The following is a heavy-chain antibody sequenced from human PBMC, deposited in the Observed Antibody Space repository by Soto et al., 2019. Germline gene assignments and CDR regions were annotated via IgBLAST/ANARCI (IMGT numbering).Heavy chain of an antibody. V-gene: IGHV4-4*02. J-gene: IGHJ6*02. CDR2: IYHSGST. Sequence: PSETLSLTCAVSGGSISSSNWWSWVRQPPGKGLEWIGEIYHSGSTNYNPSLKSRVTISVDKSKNQFSLKLSYVTAADTAVYYCARDLRITMVRGEDYYYGMDVWGQGTPVTVSS. CDR1: GGSISSSNW. D-gene: IGHD3-10*01. CDR3: ARDLRITMVRGEDYYYGMDV.